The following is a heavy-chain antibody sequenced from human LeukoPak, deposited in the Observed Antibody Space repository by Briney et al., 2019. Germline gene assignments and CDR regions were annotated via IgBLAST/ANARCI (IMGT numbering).Heavy chain of an antibody. CDR3: ARTKSGYYSGATPEH. Sequence: GGTLRLSCAPYGFTYSIYTITWVRQAPGRGLEWVSSISSSGSDIYYIDPVKGRFTISRDNAKNSVYLQMNSLRAEETAVYYCARTKSGYYSGATPEHWGQGTLVTVSS. CDR1: GFTYSIYT. CDR2: ISSSGSDI. J-gene: IGHJ4*02. D-gene: IGHD2-15*01. V-gene: IGHV3-21*01.